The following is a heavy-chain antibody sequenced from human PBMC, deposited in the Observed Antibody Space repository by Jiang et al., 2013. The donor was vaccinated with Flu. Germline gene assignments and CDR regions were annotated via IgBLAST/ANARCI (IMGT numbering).Heavy chain of an antibody. V-gene: IGHV5-51*01. D-gene: IGHD6-13*01. CDR3: ARIAGVSSSYFDH. CDR1: GYIFTSDW. J-gene: IGHJ4*02. Sequence: GAEVKKPGESLKISCKASGYIFTSDWIGWVRQMPGKGLECMGIIFPRDSDIRYSPSFQGQVTISVDKSINTAYLQWNSLKASDTAMYFCARIAGVSSSYFDHWGQGSLVTVSS. CDR2: IFPRDSDI.